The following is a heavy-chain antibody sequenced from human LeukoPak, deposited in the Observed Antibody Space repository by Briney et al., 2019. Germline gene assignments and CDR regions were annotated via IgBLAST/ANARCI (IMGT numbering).Heavy chain of an antibody. Sequence: ASVKVSCKASGYTFTSYAMNWVRQAPGQGLEWMGWINTNTGNPTYAQGFTGRFVFSLDTSVSTAYLQISNLKVEDIAVYYCARVVRGSSGYRYYFDYWGQGTLVTVSS. CDR1: GYTFTSYA. J-gene: IGHJ4*02. V-gene: IGHV7-4-1*02. D-gene: IGHD3-22*01. CDR3: ARVVRGSSGYRYYFDY. CDR2: INTNTGNP.